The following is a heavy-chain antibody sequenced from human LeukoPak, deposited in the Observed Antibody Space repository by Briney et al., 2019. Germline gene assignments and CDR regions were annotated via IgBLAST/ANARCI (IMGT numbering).Heavy chain of an antibody. J-gene: IGHJ6*03. Sequence: GGSLRLSCAASGFTFSSYAMSWVRQAPGKGLEWVSAISGSGGSTYYADSVKGRFTISRDNSKNTLYLQMNSLRAEDTAVYYCARVKKQWLVDYYYYMDVWGKGTTVTISS. CDR3: ARVKKQWLVDYYYYMDV. V-gene: IGHV3-23*01. D-gene: IGHD6-19*01. CDR1: GFTFSSYA. CDR2: ISGSGGST.